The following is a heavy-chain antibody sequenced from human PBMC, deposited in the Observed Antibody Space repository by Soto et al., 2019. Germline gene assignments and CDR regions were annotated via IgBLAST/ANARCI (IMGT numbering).Heavy chain of an antibody. V-gene: IGHV4-4*02. CDR3: ARLPRELLSANDAFDI. CDR1: GGSLSSSKW. D-gene: IGHD1-26*01. Sequence: XTLSLASAVSGGSLSSSKWWSWVLQPPVKGLEWIGEIYHSGSTNYNPSLKSRVNISVDKSKNHFSLKLSSVTAADTAVYYCARLPRELLSANDAFDIWGQGTMVTVSS. CDR2: IYHSGST. J-gene: IGHJ3*02.